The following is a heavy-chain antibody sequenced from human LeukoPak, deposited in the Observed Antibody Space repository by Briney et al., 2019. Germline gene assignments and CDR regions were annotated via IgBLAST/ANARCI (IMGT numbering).Heavy chain of an antibody. D-gene: IGHD3-9*01. CDR3: ARDRSQGYFDWLLSNTNAFDI. Sequence: ASVKVSCKASGYTFTSYGISWVRQAPGQGLEWMGWISAYNGNTNYAQKLQGRVTMTTDTSTSTAYLELRSLRSDDTAVYYCARDRSQGYFDWLLSNTNAFDIWGQGTMVTVSS. V-gene: IGHV1-18*01. CDR1: GYTFTSYG. J-gene: IGHJ3*02. CDR2: ISAYNGNT.